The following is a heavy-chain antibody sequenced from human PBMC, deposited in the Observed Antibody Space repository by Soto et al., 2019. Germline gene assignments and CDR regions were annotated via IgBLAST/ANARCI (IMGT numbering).Heavy chain of an antibody. D-gene: IGHD2-2*02. Sequence: GGSLRLSCAASGFTFSSYWMSWVRQAPGKGLEWVANIKQDGSEKYYVDSVKGRFTISRDNAKNSLYLQMNSLRAEDTAVYYCERDQPDVKGYCSSTSCYTTPGVDYWGQGTLVTVSS. J-gene: IGHJ4*02. CDR3: ERDQPDVKGYCSSTSCYTTPGVDY. V-gene: IGHV3-7*01. CDR1: GFTFSSYW. CDR2: IKQDGSEK.